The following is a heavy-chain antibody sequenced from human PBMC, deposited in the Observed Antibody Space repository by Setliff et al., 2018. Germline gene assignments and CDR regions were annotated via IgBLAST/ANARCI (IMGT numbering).Heavy chain of an antibody. D-gene: IGHD3-3*01. J-gene: IGHJ5*02. CDR3: ARDSRARITIFGVVTNWFDP. CDR1: GFTFSSYE. V-gene: IGHV3-48*03. Sequence: PGGSLRLSCAASGFTFSSYEMNWVRQAPGKGLEWVSYISSSGSTIFYADSVKGRFTISRDNSKNTLYLQMNSLRAEDTAVYYCARDSRARITIFGVVTNWFDPWGQGTLVTVSS. CDR2: ISSSGSTI.